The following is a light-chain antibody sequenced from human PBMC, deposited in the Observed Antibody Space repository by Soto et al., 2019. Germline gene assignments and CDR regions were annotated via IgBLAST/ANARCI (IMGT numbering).Light chain of an antibody. Sequence: IQVTQSPPTLSASVGDRVTITCRASQTISTWMAWYQQKPGKAPKLLIYAASSLQSGVPSRFSGSGSGADFTLTISSLQPEDFATYYCLQDYSYPFTFGPGTKVDIK. CDR3: LQDYSYPFT. J-gene: IGKJ3*01. CDR2: AAS. CDR1: QTISTW. V-gene: IGKV1-6*01.